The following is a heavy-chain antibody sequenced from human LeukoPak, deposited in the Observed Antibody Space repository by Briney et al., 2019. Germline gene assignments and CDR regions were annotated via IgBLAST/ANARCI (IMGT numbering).Heavy chain of an antibody. Sequence: GSSVKVSCKASGGTFSSYAISWVRQAPGQGLEWMGRIIPIFGTANYAQKFQGRVTITTDESTSTAYMELSSLRSDDTAVYYCARDYYYDSSGYCPFDYWGQGTLVTVSS. CDR3: ARDYYYDSSGYCPFDY. CDR2: IIPIFGTA. D-gene: IGHD3-22*01. V-gene: IGHV1-69*05. CDR1: GGTFSSYA. J-gene: IGHJ4*02.